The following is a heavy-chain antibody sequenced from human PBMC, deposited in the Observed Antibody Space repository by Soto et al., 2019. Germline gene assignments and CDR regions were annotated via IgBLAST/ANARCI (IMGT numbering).Heavy chain of an antibody. CDR2: ISFDVSSK. Sequence: QVQLVESGGGVVQPGGSLRLSCAASGFTFSTYTLHWVRQAPGKGLEWVAVISFDVSSKIYADSVKGRFTISRDNSKNTLYLQMNSLRAEDTAVYYCARDFSTTAPFDYWGQGTLVTVSS. D-gene: IGHD4-17*01. J-gene: IGHJ4*02. V-gene: IGHV3-30-3*01. CDR1: GFTFSTYT. CDR3: ARDFSTTAPFDY.